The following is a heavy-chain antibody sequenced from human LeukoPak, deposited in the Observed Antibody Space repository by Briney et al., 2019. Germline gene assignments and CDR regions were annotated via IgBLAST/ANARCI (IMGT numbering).Heavy chain of an antibody. V-gene: IGHV3-30*02. D-gene: IGHD3-9*01. CDR1: GFTFSSYG. Sequence: GGTLRLSCAASGFTFSSYGMGWVRQAPGKGLEWVAFIRYDGSNKYYADSVKGRFTISRDNSKNTLYLQMNSLRAEDTAVYYCATHEPHDILTGYGDYWGQGTLVTVSS. J-gene: IGHJ4*02. CDR3: ATHEPHDILTGYGDY. CDR2: IRYDGSNK.